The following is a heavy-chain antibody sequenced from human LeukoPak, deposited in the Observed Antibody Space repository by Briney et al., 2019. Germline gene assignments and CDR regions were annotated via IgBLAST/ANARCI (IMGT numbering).Heavy chain of an antibody. CDR3: AKSNYFDSGGYYFFDY. Sequence: GGSLRLSCAASGFSVSSYDMSWVRQAPGKGLEWVSAISGSGGRTYYADSVKGRFTISRDNSKNTLYLQMNSLRAEDTAVYYCAKSNYFDSGGYYFFDYWGQGTLVTVSS. CDR1: GFSVSSYD. J-gene: IGHJ4*02. D-gene: IGHD3-22*01. V-gene: IGHV3-23*01. CDR2: ISGSGGRT.